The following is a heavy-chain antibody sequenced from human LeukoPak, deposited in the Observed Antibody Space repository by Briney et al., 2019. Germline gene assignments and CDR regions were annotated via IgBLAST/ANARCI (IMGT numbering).Heavy chain of an antibody. J-gene: IGHJ4*02. D-gene: IGHD3-10*01. CDR1: GGSISSYY. V-gene: IGHV4-59*01. CDR2: IYYSGST. Sequence: SETLSLTCTVSGGSISSYYWSWIRQPPGKGLEWIGYIYYSGSTNYNPSLKSRVTISVDTSKNQFSLKLSSVTAADTAVYYCARITMVRGVNFRFDYWGQGTLVTVSS. CDR3: ARITMVRGVNFRFDY.